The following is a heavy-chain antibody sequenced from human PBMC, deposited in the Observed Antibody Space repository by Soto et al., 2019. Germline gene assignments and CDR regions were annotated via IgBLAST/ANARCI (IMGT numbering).Heavy chain of an antibody. D-gene: IGHD6-19*01. Sequence: EVQLVESGGGLVQPGGSLRLSCAASGFTVSSNYMSWVRQAPGKGMEWVSVIYSGRSTYYADSVKGRFTISRDNSKNTLNLQLNKLTAEDTAGYYCAIDRIAVAGNAEYLQHWGQGTLVTGSS. CDR3: AIDRIAVAGNAEYLQH. V-gene: IGHV3-66*01. CDR2: IYSGRST. J-gene: IGHJ1*01. CDR1: GFTVSSNY.